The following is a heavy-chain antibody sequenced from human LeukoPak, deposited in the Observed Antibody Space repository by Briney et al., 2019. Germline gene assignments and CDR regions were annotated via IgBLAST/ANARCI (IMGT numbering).Heavy chain of an antibody. CDR2: IYPGDSHT. V-gene: IGHV5-51*01. CDR3: ARLYTTLTRPIWGRFDS. J-gene: IGHJ5*01. D-gene: IGHD3-16*01. CDR1: GYTFTNYW. Sequence: GESLKISCKTSGYTFTNYWIAWVRQMPGQGLEWMGIIYPGDSHTRYSPSSQGQVTISADKSITTAYLQWSSLKASDTAICYCARLYTTLTRPIWGRFDSWGQGTLVTVSS.